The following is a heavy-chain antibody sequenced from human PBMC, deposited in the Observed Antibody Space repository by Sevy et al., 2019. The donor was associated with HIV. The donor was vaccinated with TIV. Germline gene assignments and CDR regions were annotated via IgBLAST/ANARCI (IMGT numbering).Heavy chain of an antibody. CDR1: GFAFSRYG. V-gene: IGHV3-33*01. CDR2: IWHDGNYK. Sequence: GGSLRLSCGASGFAFSRYGMHWVRQAPGKGLEWVAVIWHDGNYKYYADSVKGRFTISRDNSKNTLYLPMNSLRGDDSAVYFCARDPLYYSHRDSYHLKYYFDYWGQGTQVTVSS. D-gene: IGHD3-10*01. J-gene: IGHJ4*02. CDR3: ARDPLYYSHRDSYHLKYYFDY.